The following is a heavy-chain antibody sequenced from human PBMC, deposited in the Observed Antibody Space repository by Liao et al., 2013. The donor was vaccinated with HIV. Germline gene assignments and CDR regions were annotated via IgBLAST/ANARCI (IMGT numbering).Heavy chain of an antibody. CDR1: GGSFSGYY. J-gene: IGHJ1*01. Sequence: QVQLQQWGAGLLKPSETLSLTCAVYGGSFSGYYWSWIRQPPGKGLEWIGEINHSGSTNYNPSLKSRVTISVDTSKKQFSLKLTSVTAADTAVYYCARGTIAARFLHWGQGTLVTVSS. D-gene: IGHD6-13*01. CDR2: INHSGST. CDR3: ARGTIAARFLH. V-gene: IGHV4-34*01.